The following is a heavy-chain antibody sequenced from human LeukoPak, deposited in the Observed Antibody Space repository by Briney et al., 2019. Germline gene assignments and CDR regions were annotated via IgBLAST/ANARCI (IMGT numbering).Heavy chain of an antibody. CDR1: GFTFSSYA. D-gene: IGHD3-22*01. CDR3: AKDLWRVTMIVVVIGAFDI. J-gene: IGHJ3*02. Sequence: GGSLRLSCAASGFTFSSYAMSWVRQAPGKGLEWVSAISGSGGSTHYADSVRGRFTISRDNSKNTLYLQMNSLRAEDTAVYYCAKDLWRVTMIVVVIGAFDIWGQGTMVTVSS. V-gene: IGHV3-23*01. CDR2: ISGSGGST.